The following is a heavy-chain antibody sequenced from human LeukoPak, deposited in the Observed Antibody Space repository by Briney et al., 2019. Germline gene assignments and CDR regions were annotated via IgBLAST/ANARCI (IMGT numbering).Heavy chain of an antibody. D-gene: IGHD6-19*01. CDR2: IRYDGSNK. J-gene: IGHJ3*02. V-gene: IGHV3-30*02. CDR3: ARSQWLVGGAFDI. Sequence: GGSLRLSCAASGFTFSSYGMHWVRQAPGKGLEWVAFIRYDGSNKYYADSVKGRFTISRDNSKNSLYLQMNSLRAEDTAVYYCARSQWLVGGAFDIWGQGTMVTVSS. CDR1: GFTFSSYG.